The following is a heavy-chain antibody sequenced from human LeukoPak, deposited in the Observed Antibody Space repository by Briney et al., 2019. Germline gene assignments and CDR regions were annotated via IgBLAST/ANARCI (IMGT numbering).Heavy chain of an antibody. Sequence: GGSLRLSCAASGFTFSSYVMHWVRQAPGKGLEWVAFIRYDGSNKYYADSVKDRFTISRDNSKNTLYLQMNSLRAEDTAVYYCANWDASHSSGWYDYRGQGTLVTVSS. V-gene: IGHV3-30*02. CDR1: GFTFSSYV. J-gene: IGHJ4*02. CDR3: ANWDASHSSGWYDY. CDR2: IRYDGSNK. D-gene: IGHD6-19*01.